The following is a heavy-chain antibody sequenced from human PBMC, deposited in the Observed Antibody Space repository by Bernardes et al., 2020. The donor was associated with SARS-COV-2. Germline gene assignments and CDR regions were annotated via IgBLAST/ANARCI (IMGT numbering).Heavy chain of an antibody. V-gene: IGHV1-69*13. J-gene: IGHJ4*02. D-gene: IGHD5-12*01. CDR2: IIPIFGTA. CDR3: ARPYERWLQPAYYFDY. Sequence: AVKVSCKASGGTFSSYAISWVRQAPGQGLEWMGGIIPIFGTANYAQKFQGRVTITADESTSTAYMELSSLRSEDTAVYYCARPYERWLQPAYYFDYWGQGTLVTVSS. CDR1: GGTFSSYA.